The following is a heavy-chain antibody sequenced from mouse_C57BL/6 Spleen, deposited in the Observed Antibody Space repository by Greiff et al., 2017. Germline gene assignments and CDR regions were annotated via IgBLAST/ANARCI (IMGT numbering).Heavy chain of an antibody. Sequence: QVQLQQSGAELMKPGASVQLSCKATGYTFTGYWLEWVKQRPGHGLEWIGVILPGRGSTNYNEQFTGKATFTADTSSNTAYMQLSSLTTEESAFYYCARTESTVVSAEDWYFEDWGTGTTVTVSS. D-gene: IGHD1-1*01. CDR2: ILPGRGST. CDR1: GYTFTGYW. J-gene: IGHJ1*03. V-gene: IGHV1-9*01. CDR3: ARTESTVVSAEDWYFED.